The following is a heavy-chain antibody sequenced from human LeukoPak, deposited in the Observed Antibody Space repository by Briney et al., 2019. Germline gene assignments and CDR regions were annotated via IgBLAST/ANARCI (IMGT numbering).Heavy chain of an antibody. CDR1: GYTFTGYY. CDR3: ARNFYFDSSGYYHY. J-gene: IGHJ4*02. CDR2: INPNSGGT. V-gene: IGHV1-2*02. D-gene: IGHD3-22*01. Sequence: ASVKVSFKASGYTFTGYYMHWVRQAPGQGPEWMGWINPNSGGTNYAQKFQGRVTMTRDTSISTAYMELSRLRSDDTAVYYCARNFYFDSSGYYHYWGQGTLVTVSS.